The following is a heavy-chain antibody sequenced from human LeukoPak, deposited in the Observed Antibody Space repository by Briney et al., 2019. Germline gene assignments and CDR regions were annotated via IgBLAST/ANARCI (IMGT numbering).Heavy chain of an antibody. Sequence: GESLKISCKGSGYTFTSYWIGWVRQMPGKGLEWVGIIYPGDSDTRYSPSFQGQVTISVDKSISTAYLQRSSLKASDTSMYYCARLKDDYIADYWGQGTLVTVSS. CDR1: GYTFTSYW. CDR2: IYPGDSDT. J-gene: IGHJ4*02. D-gene: IGHD5-24*01. CDR3: ARLKDDYIADY. V-gene: IGHV5-51*01.